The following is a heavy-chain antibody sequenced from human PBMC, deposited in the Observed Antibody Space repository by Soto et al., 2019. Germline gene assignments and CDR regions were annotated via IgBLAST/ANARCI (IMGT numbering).Heavy chain of an antibody. J-gene: IGHJ6*02. V-gene: IGHV1-18*01. CDR3: ARVPRAAYYDILTGYPTYYYYYGMDV. CDR2: ISAYNGNT. Sequence: VASVKVSCKASGYTFTSYGISWVRQAPGQGLEWMGWISAYNGNTNYAQKLQGRVTMTTDTSTSTAYMELRSLRSDDTAVYYCARVPRAAYYDILTGYPTYYYYYGMDVWGQGTTVTVSS. CDR1: GYTFTSYG. D-gene: IGHD3-9*01.